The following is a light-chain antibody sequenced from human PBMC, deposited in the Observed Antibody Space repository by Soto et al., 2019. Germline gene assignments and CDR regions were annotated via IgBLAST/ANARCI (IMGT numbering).Light chain of an antibody. J-gene: IGLJ3*02. CDR2: SNN. CDR1: SSNIGSNT. V-gene: IGLV1-44*01. Sequence: QSVLTQPPSASGTPGQRVTISCSGSSSNIGSNTVNWYQHLPGTAPKLLIYSNNQRPSGVPDRFSGSKSDTSASLAISGLQSEDEADYYCAAWDDSLTGWVFGGGTKLTVL. CDR3: AAWDDSLTGWV.